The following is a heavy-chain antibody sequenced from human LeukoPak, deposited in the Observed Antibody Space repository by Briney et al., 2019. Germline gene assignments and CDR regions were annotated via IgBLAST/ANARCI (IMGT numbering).Heavy chain of an antibody. CDR2: IYYSGST. D-gene: IGHD3-22*01. J-gene: IGHJ4*02. Sequence: SETLSLTCTVSGGSISSYYWSWIRQPPGKGLEWIGYIYYSGSTNYNPSLKSRVTISVDTSKNQFSLKLSSVTAADTAVYYCASRGIYDSSGYYWGQGTLVTVSS. CDR3: ASRGIYDSSGYY. V-gene: IGHV4-59*01. CDR1: GGSISSYY.